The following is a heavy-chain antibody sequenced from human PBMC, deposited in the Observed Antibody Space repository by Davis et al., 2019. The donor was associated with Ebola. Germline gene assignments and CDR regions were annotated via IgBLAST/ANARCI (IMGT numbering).Heavy chain of an antibody. CDR1: GFTFSGYS. CDR3: AREAVWWFDP. J-gene: IGHJ5*02. V-gene: IGHV3-48*04. Sequence: GESLKISCAASGFTFSGYSMNWVRQAPGKGLEWVSYISSSSSTIYYADSVKGRFTISRDNAKNSLYLQMNSLRAEDTAVYYCAREAVWWFDPWGQGTLVTVSS. CDR2: ISSSSSTI. D-gene: IGHD3-16*01.